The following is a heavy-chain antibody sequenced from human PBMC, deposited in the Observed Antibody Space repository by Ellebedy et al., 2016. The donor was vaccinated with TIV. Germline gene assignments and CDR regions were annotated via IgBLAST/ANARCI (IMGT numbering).Heavy chain of an antibody. D-gene: IGHD6-13*01. V-gene: IGHV3-23*01. CDR2: ISGSGGST. J-gene: IGHJ6*02. CDR3: TRGKARTGYQYGMDL. Sequence: PGGSLRLSCAASGFTFGNYAMSWVRQAPGRGLEWVSSISGSGGSTNYADSVKGRFTISRDNSRSTLYLQMNSLRAEDTAVYFCTRGKARTGYQYGMDLWGQGTTVAVSS. CDR1: GFTFGNYA.